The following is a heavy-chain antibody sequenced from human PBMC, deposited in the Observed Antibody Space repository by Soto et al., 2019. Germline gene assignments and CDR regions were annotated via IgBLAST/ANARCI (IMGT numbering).Heavy chain of an antibody. D-gene: IGHD6-19*01. J-gene: IGHJ4*02. V-gene: IGHV3-30*18. CDR2: ISYDGSDK. CDR3: ANSWSFSSVWHPFDF. Sequence: GESLCLPCAAYGCSFSSYGMRWVRQPPGKGLEWVAVISYDGSDKYYADSVKGRFPISRDNSKNTLYLQMTSLRADDTALYFCANSWSFSSVWHPFDFWGQGTLVTVSS. CDR1: GCSFSSYG.